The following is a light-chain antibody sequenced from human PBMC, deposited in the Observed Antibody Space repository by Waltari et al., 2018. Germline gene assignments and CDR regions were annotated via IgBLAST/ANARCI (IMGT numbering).Light chain of an antibody. CDR1: TSNIGNYY. CDR3: ATWDNSLTDVV. CDR2: DND. V-gene: IGLV1-51*01. Sequence: QSVLTQPPSVSAAPGQKVTISCSGGTSNIGNYYVSWYQHLPGAAPKLLIYDNDKRHSGIPDRFCASKSGTSATLGITGLQMGDEADYYCATWDNSLTDVVFGGGTKLTVL. J-gene: IGLJ2*01.